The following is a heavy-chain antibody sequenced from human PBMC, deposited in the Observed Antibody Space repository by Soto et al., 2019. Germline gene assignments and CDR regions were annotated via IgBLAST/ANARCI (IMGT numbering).Heavy chain of an antibody. Sequence: PSQTLSLTCAISGDSVSSNSAAWNWIRQSPSRGLEWLGRTYYRSKWYNDYAVSVKSRITINPDTSKNQFSLQLNSVTPEDTAVYYCARDHVLWFGELSYGMDVWGRGTTVTVSS. CDR2: TYYRSKWYN. CDR3: ARDHVLWFGELSYGMDV. J-gene: IGHJ6*02. D-gene: IGHD3-10*01. V-gene: IGHV6-1*01. CDR1: GDSVSSNSAA.